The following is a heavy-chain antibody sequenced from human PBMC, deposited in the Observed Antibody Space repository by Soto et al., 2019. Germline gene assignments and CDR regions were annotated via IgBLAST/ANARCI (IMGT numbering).Heavy chain of an antibody. CDR2: IIPIFGTA. D-gene: IGHD6-19*01. V-gene: IGHV1-69*13. Sequence: EASVKVSCKASGGTFSSYAISWVRQAPGQGLEWMGGIIPIFGTANYAQKFQGRVTITADESTSTAYMELSSLRVEDTALYYCVKGLNIDYNSGWLYFDYWGQGTVVTVSS. CDR1: GGTFSSYA. CDR3: VKGLNIDYNSGWLYFDY. J-gene: IGHJ4*02.